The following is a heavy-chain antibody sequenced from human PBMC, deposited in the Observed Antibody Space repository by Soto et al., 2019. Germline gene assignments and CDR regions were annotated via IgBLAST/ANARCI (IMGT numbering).Heavy chain of an antibody. J-gene: IGHJ3*02. Sequence: GGSLRLSCTASGFTFGDYAMSLFRQAPGKGLEWVGFIRSKAYGGTTEYAASVKGRFTISRDDSKSIAYLQMNSLKTEDTAVYYCTRGSHCSSTSCYLGPNAFDIWGQGTMVTV. D-gene: IGHD2-2*01. CDR1: GFTFGDYA. V-gene: IGHV3-49*03. CDR3: TRGSHCSSTSCYLGPNAFDI. CDR2: IRSKAYGGTT.